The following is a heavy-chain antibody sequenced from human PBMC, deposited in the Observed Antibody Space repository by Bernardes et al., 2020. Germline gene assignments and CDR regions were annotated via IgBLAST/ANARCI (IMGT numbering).Heavy chain of an antibody. CDR2: ISGSGGST. V-gene: IGHV3-23*01. Sequence: GGSLILSCAASGFTFDNYAMNWVRQAPGKGLEWVSGISGSGGSTYYADSVKGRFTISRDNSKNTLYLQMNSLRAEDTAVYHCVKGGPGFYYYYMDVWGKGTTVTVSS. CDR1: GFTFDNYA. J-gene: IGHJ6*03. D-gene: IGHD3-16*01. CDR3: VKGGPGFYYYYMDV.